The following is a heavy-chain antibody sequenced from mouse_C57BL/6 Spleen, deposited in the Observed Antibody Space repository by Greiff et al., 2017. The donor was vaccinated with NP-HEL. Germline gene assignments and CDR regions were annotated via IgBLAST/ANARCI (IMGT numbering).Heavy chain of an antibody. CDR3: AREGRAPFAY. J-gene: IGHJ3*01. Sequence: VESGGGLVKPGGSLKLSCAASGFTFSSYAMSWVRQTPEKRLEWVATISDGGSYTYYPDNVKGRVTISRDNAKNNLYLQMSHLKSEDTAMYYCAREGRAPFAYWGQGTLVTVSA. V-gene: IGHV5-4*01. CDR1: GFTFSSYA. CDR2: ISDGGSYT. D-gene: IGHD1-3*01.